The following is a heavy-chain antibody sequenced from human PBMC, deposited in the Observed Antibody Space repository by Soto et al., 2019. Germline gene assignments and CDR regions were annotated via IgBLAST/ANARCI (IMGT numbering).Heavy chain of an antibody. J-gene: IGHJ4*02. Sequence: ETLRLSCAASGFTFSSYSMNWVRQAPGKGLEWVSSISSSSSYIYYADSVKGRFTISRDNAKNSLYLQMNSLRAEDTAVYYCASGYDILTGQFWGQGTLVTVSS. CDR2: ISSSSSYI. V-gene: IGHV3-21*01. D-gene: IGHD3-9*01. CDR3: ASGYDILTGQF. CDR1: GFTFSSYS.